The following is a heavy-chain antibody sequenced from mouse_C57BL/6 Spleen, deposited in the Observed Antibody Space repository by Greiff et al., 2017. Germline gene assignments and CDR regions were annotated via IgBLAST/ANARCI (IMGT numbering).Heavy chain of an antibody. D-gene: IGHD1-1*01. Sequence: VQRVESGGGLVKPGGSLKLSCAASGFTFSDYGMHWVRQAPEKGLEWVAYISSGSSTIYYADTVKGRFTISRDNAKNTLFLQMTSLRPEDTAMYYCARPYGSSPYYFDYWGQGTSLTVSS. CDR2: ISSGSSTI. CDR1: GFTFSDYG. V-gene: IGHV5-17*01. CDR3: ARPYGSSPYYFDY. J-gene: IGHJ2*02.